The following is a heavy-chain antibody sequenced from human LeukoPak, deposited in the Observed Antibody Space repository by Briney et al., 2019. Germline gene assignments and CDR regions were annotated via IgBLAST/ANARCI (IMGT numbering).Heavy chain of an antibody. J-gene: IGHJ4*02. CDR3: ARYHHANFDY. Sequence: SETLSLTCTVSGGSFNSSRFHWGWIRQPPGKGLEWIGNVYYGGIAYYNPSLKSRVTISLDTSTNHFSLTLSSMTAADTAVYYCARYHHANFDYWGQGTLVTVSS. D-gene: IGHD1-14*01. CDR1: GGSFNSSRFH. CDR2: VYYGGIA. V-gene: IGHV4-39*07.